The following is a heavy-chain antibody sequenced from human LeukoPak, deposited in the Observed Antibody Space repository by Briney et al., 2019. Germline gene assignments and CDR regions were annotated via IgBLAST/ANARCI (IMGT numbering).Heavy chain of an antibody. J-gene: IGHJ4*02. CDR2: IYYSGST. D-gene: IGHD5-12*01. V-gene: IGHV4-59*01. CDR1: GGSISSYY. Sequence: SEALSLTCTVSGGSISSYYWSWIRQPPGKGLEWIGYIYYSGSTNYNPSLKSRVTISVDTSKNQFSLKLSSVTAADTAVYYCARAYSGYVFDYWGQGTLVTVSS. CDR3: ARAYSGYVFDY.